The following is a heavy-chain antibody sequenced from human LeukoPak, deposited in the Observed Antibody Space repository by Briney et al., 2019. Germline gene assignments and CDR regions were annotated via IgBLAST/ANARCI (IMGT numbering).Heavy chain of an antibody. J-gene: IGHJ4*02. Sequence: SVKVSCKASGGTFSRYAISWVRQAPGQGLEWMGGIIPIFGTANYAQKFQGRVTITADESTNTAYMEVSSLRSEDTAVYYCARAYSGYDFFDYWGQGILVTVSS. V-gene: IGHV1-69*01. D-gene: IGHD5-12*01. CDR3: ARAYSGYDFFDY. CDR2: IIPIFGTA. CDR1: GGTFSRYA.